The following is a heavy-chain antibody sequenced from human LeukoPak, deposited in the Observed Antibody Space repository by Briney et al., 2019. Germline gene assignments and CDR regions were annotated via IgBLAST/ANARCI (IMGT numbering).Heavy chain of an antibody. CDR3: ARGGGWSDYYYYMDV. CDR2: IIPIFGTA. Sequence: SVKVSCKASGDTFSSYAISWVRQAPGQGLEWMGGIIPIFGTANYAQKFQGRVTITTDESTSTAYMELSSLRSEDTAVYYCARGGGWSDYYYYMDVWGKGTTVTVSS. CDR1: GDTFSSYA. V-gene: IGHV1-69*05. J-gene: IGHJ6*03. D-gene: IGHD6-19*01.